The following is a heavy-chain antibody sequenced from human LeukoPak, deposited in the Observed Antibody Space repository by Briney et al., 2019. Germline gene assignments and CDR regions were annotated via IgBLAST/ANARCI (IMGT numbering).Heavy chain of an antibody. CDR1: GFTFGSYW. Sequence: AGGSLRLSCAASGFTFGSYWMSWVRQAPGKRLDWVATIKEDGSDKYYVDSVKGRFTISRDNVKKPVYLQMNSLRAEDTAVYFCAREKNLGTWGQGTLVTVSS. CDR3: AREKNLGT. J-gene: IGHJ4*02. D-gene: IGHD1-14*01. V-gene: IGHV3-7*05. CDR2: IKEDGSDK.